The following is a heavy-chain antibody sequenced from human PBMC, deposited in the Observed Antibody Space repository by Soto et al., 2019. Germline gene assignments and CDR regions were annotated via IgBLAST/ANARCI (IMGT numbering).Heavy chain of an antibody. Sequence: ASVKVSCKASGYTFTGYYMHWVRQAPGQGLEWMGRIIPILGIANYAQKFQGRVTITADKSTSTAYMELSSLRSEDTAVYYCARDRFVRDCSGGSCSAEYFQHWGQGTLVTVSS. CDR3: ARDRFVRDCSGGSCSAEYFQH. V-gene: IGHV1-69*04. CDR2: IIPILGIA. D-gene: IGHD2-15*01. J-gene: IGHJ1*01. CDR1: GYTFTGYY.